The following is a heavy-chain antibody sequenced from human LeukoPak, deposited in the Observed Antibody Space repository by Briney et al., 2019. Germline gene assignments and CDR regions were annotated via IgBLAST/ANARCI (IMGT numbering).Heavy chain of an antibody. D-gene: IGHD3-3*01. CDR1: GGSVSSGSYY. Sequence: SETLSLTCTVSGGSVSSGSYYWSWIRQPPGKGLEWIGYIYYSGSTNYNPSLKSRVTISVDTSKNQFSLKLSSVTAADTAVYYCARGRTRSPTIFGKGWFDPWGQGTLVTVSS. CDR3: ARGRTRSPTIFGKGWFDP. J-gene: IGHJ5*02. V-gene: IGHV4-61*01. CDR2: IYYSGST.